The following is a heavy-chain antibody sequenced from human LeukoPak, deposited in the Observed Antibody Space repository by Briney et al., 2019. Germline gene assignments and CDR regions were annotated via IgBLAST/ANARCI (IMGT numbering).Heavy chain of an antibody. D-gene: IGHD3-10*01. Sequence: PSETLSLTCSVSGASISSSSYYWGWIRQPPGKGLEWIGSIYYSGSTHYNPSLKSRVTMSVDTSKNQFSLKLSSVTAADTAVYYCARVPTMVRGVIPDYWGQGTLVTVSS. J-gene: IGHJ4*02. CDR1: GASISSSSYY. CDR2: IYYSGST. V-gene: IGHV4-39*07. CDR3: ARVPTMVRGVIPDY.